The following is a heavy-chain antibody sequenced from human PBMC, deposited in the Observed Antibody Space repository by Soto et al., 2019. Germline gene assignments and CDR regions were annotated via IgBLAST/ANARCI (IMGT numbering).Heavy chain of an antibody. D-gene: IGHD3-16*01. Sequence: EVQLVESGGGLVQPGGSLRLSCAASGFTFSSYWMHWVRQAPGKGLVWVSRINEDGSTINYADSVKGRFTISRDNAKNSLYREMNRRRAEDRGVNKGKREMGGGGGYWGQGTLVTVSS. J-gene: IGHJ4*02. CDR3: KREMGGGGGY. V-gene: IGHV3-74*01. CDR1: GFTFSSYW. CDR2: INEDGSTI.